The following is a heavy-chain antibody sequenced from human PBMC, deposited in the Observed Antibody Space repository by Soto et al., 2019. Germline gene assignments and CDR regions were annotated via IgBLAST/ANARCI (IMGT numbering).Heavy chain of an antibody. CDR3: ARESGWFLDY. Sequence: EVQLVESGGDLVQPGGSLRLSCAVSGFTLSSYWMTWVRQAPGKGLEWVANIKQDGSEKYYVDSVKGRFTIPRDNAKNSLYLQMSSLRADDTAVYYCARESGWFLDYWGQGTLVTVSS. CDR1: GFTLSSYW. CDR2: IKQDGSEK. D-gene: IGHD6-19*01. V-gene: IGHV3-7*05. J-gene: IGHJ4*02.